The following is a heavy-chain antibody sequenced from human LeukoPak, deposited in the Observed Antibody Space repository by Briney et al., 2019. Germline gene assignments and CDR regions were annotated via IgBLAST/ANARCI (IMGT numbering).Heavy chain of an antibody. CDR3: SRQGSRSWYGDFDY. J-gene: IGHJ4*02. CDR2: IYHSRDT. D-gene: IGHD6-13*01. V-gene: IGHV4-38-2*02. CDR1: GYSISSGSY. Sequence: SATLSLTCTVSGYSISSGSYWGWARQPPGKELALIGSIYHSRDTYYNPSIRSRLTISVDKFKNQFSLKLTSMTAADTAVYYCSRQGSRSWYGDFDYWGQGTLVTVSS.